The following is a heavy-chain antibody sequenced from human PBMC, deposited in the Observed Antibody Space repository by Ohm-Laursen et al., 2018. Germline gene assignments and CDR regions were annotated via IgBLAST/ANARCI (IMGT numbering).Heavy chain of an antibody. Sequence: GASVKVSCKASGYTFTSYYMHWVRQAPGQGLEWMGIINPSGGSTSYTQKFQGRVTMTRDTSTSTVYMELSSLRSEDTAVYYCAKRGTSGRWYFDLWGRGTLVTVSS. CDR1: GYTFTSYY. CDR3: AKRGTSGRWYFDL. CDR2: INPSGGST. V-gene: IGHV1-46*01. J-gene: IGHJ2*01. D-gene: IGHD1-7*01.